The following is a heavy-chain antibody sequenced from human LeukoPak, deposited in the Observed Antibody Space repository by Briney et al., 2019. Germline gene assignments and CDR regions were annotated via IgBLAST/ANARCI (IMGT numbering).Heavy chain of an antibody. Sequence: PGGSLRLSCAASGFTFSNNWMTWVRQAPGKGLEWVAYIRGSSTPVYYADSVKGRFTISRDNSKNTLYLQMNSLRAEDTAVYYCARAVPAAMDRKWFGEPFDYWGQGTLVTVSS. J-gene: IGHJ4*02. V-gene: IGHV3-48*01. CDR2: IRGSSTPV. CDR3: ARAVPAAMDRKWFGEPFDY. CDR1: GFTFSNNW. D-gene: IGHD2-2*01.